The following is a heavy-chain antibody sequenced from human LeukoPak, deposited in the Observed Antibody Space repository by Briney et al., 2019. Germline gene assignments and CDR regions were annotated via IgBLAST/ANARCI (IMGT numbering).Heavy chain of an antibody. CDR3: ARIGGYGAFDI. Sequence: SGGSLRLSCAASGFTFSIYAMHWVRQAPGKGLEYVSAINSNGGNTYYANSVRGRFTISRDNSKNTLYLQMGSLRAEDMAVYYCARIGGYGAFDIWGRGTMVTVSS. V-gene: IGHV3-64*01. J-gene: IGHJ3*02. D-gene: IGHD6-25*01. CDR2: INSNGGNT. CDR1: GFTFSIYA.